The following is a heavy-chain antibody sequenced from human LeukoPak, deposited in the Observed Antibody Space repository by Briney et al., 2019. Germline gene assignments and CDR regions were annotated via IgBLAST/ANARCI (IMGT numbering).Heavy chain of an antibody. V-gene: IGHV3-30*18. D-gene: IGHD6-13*01. CDR3: AKDGQQLARYYFDY. CDR2: ISHDGSNK. J-gene: IGHJ4*02. CDR1: GFTFSSYG. Sequence: GGSLRLSCAASGFTFSSYGMHWVRQAPGKGLEWVAVISHDGSNKYYADSVKGRFTISRDNSKNTLYLQMNSLRAEDTAVYYCAKDGQQLARYYFDYWGQGTLVTVSS.